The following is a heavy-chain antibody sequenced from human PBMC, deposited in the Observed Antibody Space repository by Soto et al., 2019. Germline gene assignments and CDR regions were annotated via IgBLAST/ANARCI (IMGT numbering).Heavy chain of an antibody. Sequence: SETLSLTCAVYGGSSSGYYWSWIRQPPGKGLEWIGEINHSGSTNYNPSLKSRVTISVDTSKNQFSLKLSSVTAADTAVYYCARASLYGSGSYYRGSNWFDPWGQGTLVTVSS. D-gene: IGHD3-10*01. CDR2: INHSGST. CDR3: ARASLYGSGSYYRGSNWFDP. J-gene: IGHJ5*02. V-gene: IGHV4-34*01. CDR1: GGSSSGYY.